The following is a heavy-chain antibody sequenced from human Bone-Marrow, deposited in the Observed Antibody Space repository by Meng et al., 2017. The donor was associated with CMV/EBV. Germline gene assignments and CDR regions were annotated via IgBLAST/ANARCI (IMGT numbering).Heavy chain of an antibody. CDR3: ARNSNYYYYYYYGMDV. CDR2: INPNSGGT. J-gene: IGHJ6*02. D-gene: IGHD4-11*01. Sequence: ASVKVSCKASGYTFSTYEINWVRQATGQGLEWMGWINPNSGGTNYAQKFQGRVTMTRDTSISTAYMELSRLRSDDTAVYYCARNSNYYYYYYYGMDVWGQGTTVTVSS. V-gene: IGHV1-2*02. CDR1: GYTFSTYE.